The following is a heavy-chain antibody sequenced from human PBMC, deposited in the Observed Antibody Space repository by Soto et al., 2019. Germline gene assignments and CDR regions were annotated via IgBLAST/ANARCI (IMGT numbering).Heavy chain of an antibody. D-gene: IGHD2-15*01. V-gene: IGHV4-59*01. Sequence: SETLSLTCTVSGGSISTYYWSWIRQPPGKGLEWIGNIYYSGSTKYNPSLKSRVTISLHTSKNQFSLKVNSATAADTAVYYCAKGGGTSGLDVWGQGTTVPVSS. CDR2: IYYSGST. CDR1: GGSISTYY. J-gene: IGHJ6*02. CDR3: AKGGGTSGLDV.